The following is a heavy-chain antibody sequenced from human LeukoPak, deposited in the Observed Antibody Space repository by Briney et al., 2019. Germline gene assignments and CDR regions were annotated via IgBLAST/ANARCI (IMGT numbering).Heavy chain of an antibody. CDR3: ARGAVAGRGAFDF. CDR1: GFTFTNYC. V-gene: IGHV3-23*01. Sequence: PGGSLRLSCAASGFTFTNYCMSWVRQAPGHGLEWISAISGSGGRTNYAESVKGRFTISRDNSKNTLYLQMTSLRAEDTAVYFCARGAVAGRGAFDFWGQGTLVTVSS. CDR2: ISGSGGRT. D-gene: IGHD6-19*01. J-gene: IGHJ4*02.